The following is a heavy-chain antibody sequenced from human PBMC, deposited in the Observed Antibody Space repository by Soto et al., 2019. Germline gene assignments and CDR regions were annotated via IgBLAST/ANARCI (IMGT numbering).Heavy chain of an antibody. CDR2: VYYSGST. Sequence: PSETLSLTCTVSGRSISSGSYYWDWIRKPPGKGLEWIGNVYYSGSTNYNPSLESRVTISVDTSKNQFSLKLSSVTAADTAVYYCARQTDSYYTFDAFDIWGQGTMVTVSS. CDR1: GRSISSGSYY. CDR3: ARQTDSYYTFDAFDI. J-gene: IGHJ3*02. V-gene: IGHV4-39*01. D-gene: IGHD3-22*01.